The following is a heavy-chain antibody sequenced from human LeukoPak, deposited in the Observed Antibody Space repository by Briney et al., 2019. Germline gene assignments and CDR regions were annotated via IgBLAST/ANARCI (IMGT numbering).Heavy chain of an antibody. CDR2: INSDGSIT. Sequence: GGSLRLSCEASGFSMSVYWMSWVRQPPGKGLVWVSRINSDGSITSYADLVKGRFTISRDNAKNTLYVQMNGLRAEDTAVYYCTRGGVDYWGQGTLVTVSS. CDR1: GFSMSVYW. V-gene: IGHV3-74*01. CDR3: TRGGVDY. J-gene: IGHJ4*02.